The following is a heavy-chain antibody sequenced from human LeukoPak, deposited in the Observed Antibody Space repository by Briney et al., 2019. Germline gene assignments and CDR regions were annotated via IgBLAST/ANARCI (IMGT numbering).Heavy chain of an antibody. Sequence: GGSLRLSCAASGFTFSNSAMYWVRQAPGKGLEFVSVISTNGDRTYYADYVKGRFTISRDNSKNTLYLQMGSLRADDMAVYYCARGLAISSSGWYDTFDYWGQGALVTVSS. CDR1: GFTFSNSA. CDR2: ISTNGDRT. D-gene: IGHD6-19*01. J-gene: IGHJ4*02. V-gene: IGHV3-64*02. CDR3: ARGLAISSSGWYDTFDY.